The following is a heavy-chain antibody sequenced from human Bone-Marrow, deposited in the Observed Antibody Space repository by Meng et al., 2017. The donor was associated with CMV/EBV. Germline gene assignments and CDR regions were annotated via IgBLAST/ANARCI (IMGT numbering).Heavy chain of an antibody. J-gene: IGHJ5*02. D-gene: IGHD3-3*01. CDR1: GFTFSGYD. CDR2: ISGSGGST. V-gene: IGHV3-23*01. CDR3: AKESLGGDEQYNWYDP. Sequence: GESLKISCAASGFTFSGYDMHWVRQAPGKGLEWVSAISGSGGSTYYADSVKGRFTISRDNSKITLYLQLNSMRAEDTAVYYCAKESLGGDEQYNWYDPWCQGTLVVASS.